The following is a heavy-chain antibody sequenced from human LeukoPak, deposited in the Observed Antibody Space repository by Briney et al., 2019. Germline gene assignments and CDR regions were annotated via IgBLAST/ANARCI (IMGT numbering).Heavy chain of an antibody. CDR2: ISAYNGNT. CDR1: GYTFTIYG. Sequence: ASVKVSCKASGYTFTIYGISWARQAPGQGLEWMGWISAYNGNTNYAQKLQGRVTMTTDTSTSTAYMELRSLRSDDTAVYYCAREAAANYDFWSGYSDYYYMDVWGKGTTVTVSS. V-gene: IGHV1-18*01. D-gene: IGHD3-3*01. CDR3: AREAAANYDFWSGYSDYYYMDV. J-gene: IGHJ6*03.